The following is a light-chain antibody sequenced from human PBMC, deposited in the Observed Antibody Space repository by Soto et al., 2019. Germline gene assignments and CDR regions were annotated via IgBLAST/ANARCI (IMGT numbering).Light chain of an antibody. Sequence: QSVLTQPASVSGSPGQSITISCTGTSSDVGGYNYVSWYQHHPGKAPKLIIYDVSNRPSGVSIRFSGSKSDNTASLTISGLQPEDEAEYHCSSYTTSNTRQIVFGTGTKVNVL. J-gene: IGLJ1*01. CDR1: SSDVGGYNY. CDR3: SSYTTSNTRQIV. V-gene: IGLV2-14*03. CDR2: DVS.